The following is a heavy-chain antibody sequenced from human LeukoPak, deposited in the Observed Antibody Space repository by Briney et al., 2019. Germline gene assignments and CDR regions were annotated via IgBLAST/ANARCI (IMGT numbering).Heavy chain of an antibody. CDR3: ARAGDSSGYSDY. CDR1: GGSFRGYY. D-gene: IGHD3-22*01. Sequence: SETLSLTCAVHGGSFRGYYWSWIRQPPGKGLEWIGEINHSGSTNYNPSLKSRVTISVDTSKNQFSLKLSSVTAADTAVYYCARAGDSSGYSDYWGQGTLVTVSS. CDR2: INHSGST. J-gene: IGHJ4*02. V-gene: IGHV4-34*01.